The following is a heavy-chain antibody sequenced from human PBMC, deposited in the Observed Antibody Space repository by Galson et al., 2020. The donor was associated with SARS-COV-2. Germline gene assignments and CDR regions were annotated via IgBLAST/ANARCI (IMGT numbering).Heavy chain of an antibody. CDR2: IDWDDDD. CDR3: ARIDSSGCRGNY. V-gene: IGHV2-70*11. Sequence: ESGPTLVKPTQTLTLTCTFSGFSLTTSGMCVNWIRQPPGKALEWLARIDWDDDDYYSTSLKTRLTISKDTSKNQVVLTMTNLDPVDTATYYCARIDSSGCRGNYWSQVTLVAVSS. CDR1: GFSLTTSGMC. D-gene: IGHD6-19*01. J-gene: IGHJ4*02.